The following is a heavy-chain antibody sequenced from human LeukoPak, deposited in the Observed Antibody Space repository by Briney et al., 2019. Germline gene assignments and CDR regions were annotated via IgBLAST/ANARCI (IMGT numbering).Heavy chain of an antibody. CDR2: IKQDGSEK. V-gene: IGHV3-7*01. CDR1: GFSFSSYW. CDR3: AKVQSSEGGGHGDTKTRYRAFDL. Sequence: GGSLRLSCAGSGFSFSSYWMSCVRQAPGKGLEGVANIKQDGSEKDYVASVKGRFTISRDNPKNTLHLEINSLRAEDTAVYYCAKVQSSEGGGHGDTKTRYRAFDLWGQGTLVTVSS. D-gene: IGHD4-17*01. J-gene: IGHJ4*02.